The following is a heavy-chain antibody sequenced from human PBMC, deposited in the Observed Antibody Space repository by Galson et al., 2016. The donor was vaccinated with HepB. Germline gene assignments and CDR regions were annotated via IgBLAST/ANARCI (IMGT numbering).Heavy chain of an antibody. J-gene: IGHJ3*02. V-gene: IGHV1-3*01. D-gene: IGHD3-16*01. CDR1: GYTFTNHP. CDR3: AREGGDAFDI. Sequence: SVKVSCKASGYTFTNHPIQWVRQAPGQRLEWMGWIHAGNGNTKYSQKLQGRVTITRDTSASTVYMELSSLRSDDTAVYYCAREGGDAFDIWGQGTMVTVSS. CDR2: IHAGNGNT.